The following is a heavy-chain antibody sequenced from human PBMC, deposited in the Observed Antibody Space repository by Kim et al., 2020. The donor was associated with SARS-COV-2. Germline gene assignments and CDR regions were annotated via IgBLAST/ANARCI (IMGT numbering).Heavy chain of an antibody. V-gene: IGHV3-43*02. CDR3: AKRAGLTTNTPTYFDH. CDR1: GFNFGDYG. CDR2: ITKDGGRA. J-gene: IGHJ4*02. D-gene: IGHD4-4*01. Sequence: GGSLRLSCATSGFNFGDYGLHWVRQAPGKGLEWVSLITKDGGRAYYADSVKGRFTISRDNSKKSLSLQMNSLRSDDTGLYFCAKRAGLTTNTPTYFDHWGQGTLVTVSS.